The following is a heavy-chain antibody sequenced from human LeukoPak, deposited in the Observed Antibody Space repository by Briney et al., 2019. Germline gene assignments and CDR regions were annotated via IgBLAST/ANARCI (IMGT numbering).Heavy chain of an antibody. V-gene: IGHV1-2*02. CDR2: INPNSGGT. Sequence: ASVKVSCKASGYTFTGYYMHWVRQAPGQGLEWMGWINPNSGGTNYAQKFQGRVTMTRDTSISTAYMELSRLRSDDTAVYYCARDYSNYDWGENYYYYYMDVWGKGTTVTVSS. D-gene: IGHD4-11*01. CDR3: ARDYSNYDWGENYYYYYMDV. J-gene: IGHJ6*03. CDR1: GYTFTGYY.